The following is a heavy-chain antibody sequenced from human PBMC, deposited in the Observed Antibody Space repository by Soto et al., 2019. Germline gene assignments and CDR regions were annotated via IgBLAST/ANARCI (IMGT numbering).Heavy chain of an antibody. CDR2: ISYDGSNK. Sequence: QVQLVESGGGVVQPGRSLRLSCAASGFTFSSYGMHWVRQAPGKGLEWVAVISYDGSNKYYADSVKGRFTISRDNSKNTLYLQMNSLRAEDTAVYYCAKDGIAVAGKTTLFDYWGQRTLVTVSS. CDR3: AKDGIAVAGKTTLFDY. V-gene: IGHV3-30*18. J-gene: IGHJ4*02. D-gene: IGHD6-19*01. CDR1: GFTFSSYG.